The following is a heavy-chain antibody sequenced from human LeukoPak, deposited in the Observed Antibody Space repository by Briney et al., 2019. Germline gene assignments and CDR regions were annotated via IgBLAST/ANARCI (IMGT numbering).Heavy chain of an antibody. Sequence: SETLSLTCTVSSGSISGSDYYWCWIRQPPGKGLEWIGYIYYSGSTNYNPSLKSRVTISVDTSKNQFSLKLSSVTAADTAVYYCARDGGSSWPEYFQHWGQGTLVTVSS. CDR3: ARDGGSSWPEYFQH. CDR1: SGSISGSDYY. J-gene: IGHJ1*01. V-gene: IGHV4-61*08. CDR2: IYYSGST. D-gene: IGHD6-13*01.